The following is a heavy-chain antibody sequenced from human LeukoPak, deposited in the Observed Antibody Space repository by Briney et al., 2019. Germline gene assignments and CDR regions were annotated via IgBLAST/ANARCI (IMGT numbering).Heavy chain of an antibody. CDR3: ARDPTTVTKGLDI. V-gene: IGHV4-59*11. CDR2: ISYIGST. D-gene: IGHD4-17*01. CDR1: GGSLSTHY. Sequence: PSETLSLTCTVSGGSLSTHYWSWIRQPPGKGLEWIGYISYIGSTNYNPSLKSRVTISVDTSKNQFSLKLSSVTAADAAVYFCARDPTTVTKGLDIWGQGTMVTDSS. J-gene: IGHJ3*02.